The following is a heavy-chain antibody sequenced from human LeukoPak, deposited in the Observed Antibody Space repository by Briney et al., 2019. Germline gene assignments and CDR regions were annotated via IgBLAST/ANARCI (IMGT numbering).Heavy chain of an antibody. V-gene: IGHV4-34*01. CDR1: GVASSGYY. CDR3: ARGKRAAPSYCSGGSCKHFDY. J-gene: IGHJ4*02. D-gene: IGHD2-15*01. Sequence: SETLSPTCALYGVASSGYYWGWIRPPPGGGLERSGEINHSGNTNYNPSLKSQVTISVDTSKNLFSLKLSSVTAADTAVYYCARGKRAAPSYCSGGSCKHFDYWGQGTLVTVSS. CDR2: INHSGNT.